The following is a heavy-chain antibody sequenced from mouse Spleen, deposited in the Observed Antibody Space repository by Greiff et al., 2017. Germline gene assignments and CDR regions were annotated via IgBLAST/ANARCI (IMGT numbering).Heavy chain of an antibody. D-gene: IGHD2-14*01. Sequence: VKLQQSGAELARPGASVKMSCKASGYTFTSYTMHWVKQRPGQGLGWIGYINPSSGYTKYNQKFKDKATLTADKSSSTAYMQLSSLTSEDSAVYYCARSKGNYYDYWGQGTTLTVSS. CDR1: GYTFTSYT. V-gene: IGHV1-4*01. J-gene: IGHJ2*01. CDR3: ARSKGNYYDY. CDR2: INPSSGYT.